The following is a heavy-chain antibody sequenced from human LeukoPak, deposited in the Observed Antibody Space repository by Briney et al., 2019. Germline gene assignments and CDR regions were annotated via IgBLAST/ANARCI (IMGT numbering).Heavy chain of an antibody. J-gene: IGHJ4*02. V-gene: IGHV3-48*01. D-gene: IGHD3-22*01. CDR1: GFTFSSHS. Sequence: GGSLRLSCAASGFTFSSHSMNWVRQAPGKGLEWVSYISSSSSTIYCADSVKGRFTISRDNAKNSLYLQMNSLRAEDTAVCYCARVRPMTIDYWGQGTLVTVSS. CDR2: ISSSSSTI. CDR3: ARVRPMTIDY.